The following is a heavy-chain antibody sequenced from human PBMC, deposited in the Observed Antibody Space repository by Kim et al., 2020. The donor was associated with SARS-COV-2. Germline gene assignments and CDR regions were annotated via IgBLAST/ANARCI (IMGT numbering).Heavy chain of an antibody. V-gene: IGHV3-66*01. CDR2: T. J-gene: IGHJ4*02. Sequence: TYYADSVKGRFTISRDNSMNTLYLQMNSLRAEDTAVYHCARAGDTAMVFWGQGTLVTVSS. CDR3: ARAGDTAMVF. D-gene: IGHD5-18*01.